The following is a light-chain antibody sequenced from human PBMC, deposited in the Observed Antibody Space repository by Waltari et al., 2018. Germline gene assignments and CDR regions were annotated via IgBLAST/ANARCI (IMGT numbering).Light chain of an antibody. CDR1: QSVSSNY. Sequence: EIVLTQSPGTLSLSPGERATLSCRSSQSVSSNYLGWYQQNPGQPPRLLIYGASSSATGIPDRFSGSGSGTDFTLTISRLEPEDFAVYYCQQYGSSPLTFGGGTKVEIK. CDR2: GAS. CDR3: QQYGSSPLT. V-gene: IGKV3-20*01. J-gene: IGKJ4*01.